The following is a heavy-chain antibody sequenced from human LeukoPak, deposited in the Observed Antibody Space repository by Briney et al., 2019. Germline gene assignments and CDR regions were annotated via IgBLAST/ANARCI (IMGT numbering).Heavy chain of an antibody. D-gene: IGHD5/OR15-5a*01. J-gene: IGHJ4*02. CDR3: AKGGNSVSYEY. V-gene: IGHV3-30*18. CDR2: ISYDGSNK. Sequence: PGGSLRLSCAASGFTFSSYGMHWVRQAPGKGLEWVAVISYDGSNKYYADSVKGRFTISRDNSKNTLYLQMNSLRAEDTAVYYCAKGGNSVSYEYWGQGTLVTVSS. CDR1: GFTFSSYG.